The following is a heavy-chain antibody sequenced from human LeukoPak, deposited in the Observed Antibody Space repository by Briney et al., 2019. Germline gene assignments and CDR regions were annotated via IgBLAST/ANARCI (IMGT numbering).Heavy chain of an antibody. J-gene: IGHJ4*02. V-gene: IGHV3-49*03. CDR3: TSHGSGSYYDY. Sequence: PGGSLRLSCTASRFTFGDYAMGWFRQAPGKGLEWVGFIRGKAYGGTTEYAASVKGRFTISRDDSKSIAYLQMNSLKTEDTAVYYCTSHGSGSYYDYWGQGTLVTVSS. CDR2: IRGKAYGGTT. D-gene: IGHD3-10*01. CDR1: RFTFGDYA.